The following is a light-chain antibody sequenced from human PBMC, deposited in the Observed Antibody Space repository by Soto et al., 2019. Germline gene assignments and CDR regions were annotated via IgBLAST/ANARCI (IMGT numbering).Light chain of an antibody. J-gene: IGKJ5*01. CDR2: GAS. Sequence: DIQMTQSPSSLSASVGDIVTFTCRASQSVSTYLSWYQQKPGKAPKLLIYGASRLQSGVPSRFSGSGSGTHFTLTISSLQPEDFATYYCKQSYTTPLFGQGTRLEIK. CDR3: KQSYTTPL. CDR1: QSVSTY. V-gene: IGKV1-39*01.